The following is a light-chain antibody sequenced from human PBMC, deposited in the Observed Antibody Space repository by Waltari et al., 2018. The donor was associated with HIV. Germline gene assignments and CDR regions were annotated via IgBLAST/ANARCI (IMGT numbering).Light chain of an antibody. J-gene: IGLJ3*02. V-gene: IGLV1-47*01. CDR1: STNIGSNY. CDR2: RNN. CDR3: AAWDDSLSGPV. Sequence: QSVLTQPPSASGTPGQRVPISCSGSSTNIGSNYVYWYQQLPGTTPKHLIYRNNQRPSGVPDRFSGSKSGTSASLAISGLRSEDEADYYCAAWDDSLSGPVFGGGTKLTVL.